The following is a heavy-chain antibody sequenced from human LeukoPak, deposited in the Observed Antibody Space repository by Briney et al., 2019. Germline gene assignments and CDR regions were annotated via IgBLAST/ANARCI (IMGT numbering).Heavy chain of an antibody. D-gene: IGHD7-27*01. V-gene: IGHV1-2*02. J-gene: IGHJ4*02. Sequence: GASVKVSCKASGYTFSDYYLHWLRQAPGQGLEGMGWINPYSGGTNYAQKFQGRVTMTRDTSISTAYMELSRLRSDDTAVYYCARGPHWDPHFDYWGQGTLVTVSS. CDR3: ARGPHWDPHFDY. CDR2: INPYSGGT. CDR1: GYTFSDYY.